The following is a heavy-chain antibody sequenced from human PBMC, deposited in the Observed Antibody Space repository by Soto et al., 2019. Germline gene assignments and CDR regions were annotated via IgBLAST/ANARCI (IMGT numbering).Heavy chain of an antibody. Sequence: SETLSLTCTVSGGSISSYYWSWIRQPPGKGLEWIGYIYYSGSTNYNPSLKSRVTISVDTSKNQFSLKLSSVTAADTAVYYCAAGIAAAGTFYYFDYWGQGTLVTVSS. J-gene: IGHJ4*02. CDR3: AAGIAAAGTFYYFDY. CDR2: IYYSGST. CDR1: GGSISSYY. D-gene: IGHD6-13*01. V-gene: IGHV4-59*01.